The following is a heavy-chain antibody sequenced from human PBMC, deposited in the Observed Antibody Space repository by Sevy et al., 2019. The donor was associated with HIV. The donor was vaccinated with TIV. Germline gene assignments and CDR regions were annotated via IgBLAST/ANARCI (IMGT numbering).Heavy chain of an antibody. CDR1: GFTFSNAW. CDR3: TTTPYYDFWSARGHDAFDI. J-gene: IGHJ3*02. V-gene: IGHV3-15*01. D-gene: IGHD3-3*01. CDR2: IKSKTDGGTT. Sequence: GGSLRLSCAASGFTFSNAWMSWVRQAPGKGLEWVGRIKSKTDGGTTDYPAPVKGRFPISRDDSKNTLYLQMNSLKTENTAVYYCTTTPYYDFWSARGHDAFDIWGQGTMVTVSS.